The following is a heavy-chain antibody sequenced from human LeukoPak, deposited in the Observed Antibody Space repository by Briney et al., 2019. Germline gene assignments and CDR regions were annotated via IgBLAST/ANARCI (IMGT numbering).Heavy chain of an antibody. CDR1: GYTFTGYY. D-gene: IGHD3-3*01. J-gene: IGHJ4*02. CDR3: ARAITIFGVVNGLGY. CDR2: INPNSGAT. V-gene: IGHV1-2*02. Sequence: ASVKVSCKASGYTFTGYYIHWVRQAPGQGLEWMGWINPNSGATNSAQKFQGRVTMTRDTSITTAYMELSRLRSDDTAIYYCARAITIFGVVNGLGYWGQGTLVTVSS.